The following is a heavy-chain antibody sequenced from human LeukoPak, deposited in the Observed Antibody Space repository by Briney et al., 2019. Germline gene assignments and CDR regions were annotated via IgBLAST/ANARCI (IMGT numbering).Heavy chain of an antibody. CDR1: GFTFSSYS. D-gene: IGHD3-22*01. V-gene: IGHV3-21*01. Sequence: GGSLRLSCAASGFTFSSYSMNWVRQAPGKGLEWVSSISSSSSYIYYADSVKGRFTISRDNAKNSLYLQMNSLRAEDTAVYYCARDFYYDSSGYYYLFDYWGQGTLVTVSS. CDR3: ARDFYYDSSGYYYLFDY. J-gene: IGHJ4*02. CDR2: ISSSSSYI.